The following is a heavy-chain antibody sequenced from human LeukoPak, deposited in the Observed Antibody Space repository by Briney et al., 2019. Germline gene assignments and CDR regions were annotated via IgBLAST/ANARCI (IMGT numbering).Heavy chain of an antibody. CDR3: ARGIGGSGDY. Sequence: ASVKVSCKASGGTFSSYAISWVRQAPGQGLEWMGRIISILGIANYAQKFQGRVTITADKSTSTAYMELSSLRSEDTAVYYCARGIGGSGDYWGQGTLVTVSS. D-gene: IGHD3-10*01. J-gene: IGHJ4*02. V-gene: IGHV1-69*04. CDR2: IISILGIA. CDR1: GGTFSSYA.